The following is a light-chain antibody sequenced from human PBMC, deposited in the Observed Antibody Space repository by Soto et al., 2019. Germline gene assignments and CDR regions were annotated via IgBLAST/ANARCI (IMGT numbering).Light chain of an antibody. CDR3: SSYTTSTTLVV. Sequence: QSALTQPASVSGSPGQSITISCIGTSSDVGGYNYVSWYQHHPGKVPKVMIYDVNNRPSGVSNRFSGSKSGNTASLTISGLQAEDEADYYCSSYTTSTTLVVFGGGTQLTVL. CDR2: DVN. V-gene: IGLV2-14*03. J-gene: IGLJ2*01. CDR1: SSDVGGYNY.